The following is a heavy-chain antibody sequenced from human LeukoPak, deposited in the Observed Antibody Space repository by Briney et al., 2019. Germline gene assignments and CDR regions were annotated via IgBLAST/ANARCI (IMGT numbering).Heavy chain of an antibody. D-gene: IGHD3-22*01. V-gene: IGHV3-30*04. CDR3: AKGGYQYDSSGHNYFDY. Sequence: GGSLRLSCAASGFTFSSYAMHWVRQAPGKGLEWVAVISYDGSNKYYADSVKGRFTISRDNSKNTLYLQMNSLRTEDTAVYYCAKGGYQYDSSGHNYFDYWGQGTLVTVSS. J-gene: IGHJ4*02. CDR2: ISYDGSNK. CDR1: GFTFSSYA.